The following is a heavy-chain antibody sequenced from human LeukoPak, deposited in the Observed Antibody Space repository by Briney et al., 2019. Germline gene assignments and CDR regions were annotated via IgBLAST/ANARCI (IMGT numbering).Heavy chain of an antibody. Sequence: GGSLRLSCAASGFTFSSYAMSWVRQAPGKGLEWVSAISGSGGSTYYADSVKGRFTISRDNSKNTLYLQMNSLRAEDTAVYYCAKDRAPLDYGDPRPLDYWGQGTLVTVSS. J-gene: IGHJ4*02. CDR1: GFTFSSYA. V-gene: IGHV3-23*01. CDR2: ISGSGGST. CDR3: AKDRAPLDYGDPRPLDY. D-gene: IGHD4-17*01.